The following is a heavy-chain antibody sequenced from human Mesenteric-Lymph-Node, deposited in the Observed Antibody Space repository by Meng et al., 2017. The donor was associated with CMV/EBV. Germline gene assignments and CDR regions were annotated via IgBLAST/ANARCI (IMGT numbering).Heavy chain of an antibody. Sequence: GESLKISCAASGFTFTNYVMSWVRQAPGMGLEWVSSITTNGRNAYYADSVKGRFTLSRDNSKNTLYLQMNSLRVEDTALYYCARLEGGMDVWGQGTTVTVSS. V-gene: IGHV3-23*01. CDR3: ARLEGGMDV. J-gene: IGHJ6*02. CDR1: GFTFTNYV. CDR2: ITTNGRNA.